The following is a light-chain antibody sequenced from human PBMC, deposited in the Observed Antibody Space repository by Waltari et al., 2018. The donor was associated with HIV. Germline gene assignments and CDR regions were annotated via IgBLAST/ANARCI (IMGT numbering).Light chain of an antibody. V-gene: IGKV3-20*01. CDR2: HTS. J-gene: IGKJ3*01. CDR3: QHYGTSPIFT. Sequence: EIVLTQSTVTLSLSPGEGATLSCRASQRVGSDYIACYQVKPGQAPRLLIYHTSGRSAGVPDRFSGSGSGTDFILTISRLDPEDFAVYYCQHYGTSPIFTFGPGTKVDF. CDR1: QRVGSDY.